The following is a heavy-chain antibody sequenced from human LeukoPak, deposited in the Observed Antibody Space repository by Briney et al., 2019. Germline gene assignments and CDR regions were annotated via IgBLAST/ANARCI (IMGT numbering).Heavy chain of an antibody. CDR3: AREAVYYYGSGSSNNFDY. Sequence: EASVKVSCKASGYTFTSYGISWVRQAPGQGLEWMGWISAYNGNTNYAQKLQGRVTMTTDTSTSTAYMELRSLRSDDTAVYYCAREAVYYYGSGSSNNFDYWGQGTLVTVSS. D-gene: IGHD3-10*01. J-gene: IGHJ4*02. V-gene: IGHV1-18*01. CDR1: GYTFTSYG. CDR2: ISAYNGNT.